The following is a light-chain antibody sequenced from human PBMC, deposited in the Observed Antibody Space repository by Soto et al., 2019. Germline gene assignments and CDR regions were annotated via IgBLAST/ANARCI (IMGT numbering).Light chain of an antibody. Sequence: QSALTQPASVSGSPGQSITISCTGTSSDVGGYNYVSWYQQHPGKAPKLMIYAVSNRPSGVSNRFSGSKSGNTASLTISGLQAEDEADYYCRSYTSSSTMGVFGGGTKLTVL. V-gene: IGLV2-14*01. CDR2: AVS. CDR1: SSDVGGYNY. CDR3: RSYTSSSTMGV. J-gene: IGLJ2*01.